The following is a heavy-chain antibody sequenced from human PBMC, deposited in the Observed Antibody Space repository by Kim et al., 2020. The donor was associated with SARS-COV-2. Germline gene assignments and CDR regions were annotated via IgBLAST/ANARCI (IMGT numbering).Heavy chain of an antibody. Sequence: SLRLSCAASGFTFGDYAMHWVRQAPGKGLEWVSGISWNSGSIGYADSVKGRFTISRDNAKNSLYLQMNSLRAEDTALYYCAKDSMTYYYDSSGYYSPYFQHWGQGTLVTVSS. CDR2: ISWNSGSI. J-gene: IGHJ1*01. D-gene: IGHD3-22*01. CDR1: GFTFGDYA. V-gene: IGHV3-9*01. CDR3: AKDSMTYYYDSSGYYSPYFQH.